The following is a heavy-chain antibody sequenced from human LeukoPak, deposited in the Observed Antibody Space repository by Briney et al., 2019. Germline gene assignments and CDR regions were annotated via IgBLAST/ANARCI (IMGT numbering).Heavy chain of an antibody. V-gene: IGHV4-34*01. CDR2: INHSGST. CDR3: ARGQGSLLWFGELRRPANWFDP. Sequence: SETLSLTCAVYGGSFSGYYWSWIRQPPGKGLEWIGEINHSGSTNYNPSLKSRVTISVDTSKNQFSLKLSSVTAADTAVYYCARGQGSLLWFGELRRPANWFDPWGQGTLGTVSS. D-gene: IGHD3-10*01. J-gene: IGHJ5*02. CDR1: GGSFSGYY.